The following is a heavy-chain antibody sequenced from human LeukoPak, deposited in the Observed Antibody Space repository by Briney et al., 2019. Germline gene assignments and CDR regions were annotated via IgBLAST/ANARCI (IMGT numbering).Heavy chain of an antibody. V-gene: IGHV3-20*04. CDR2: INWNGGSE. CDR3: ARGAYSSGWYGSFDY. D-gene: IGHD6-19*01. J-gene: IGHJ4*02. CDR1: GFTFDDYG. Sequence: PGGSLRLSCAASGFTFDDYGMSWVRQAPGKGLEWVSGINWNGGSEGYADSVKGRFTISRDNAKNSLYLQMNSLRAEDTALYYCARGAYSSGWYGSFDYWGQGTLVTVSS.